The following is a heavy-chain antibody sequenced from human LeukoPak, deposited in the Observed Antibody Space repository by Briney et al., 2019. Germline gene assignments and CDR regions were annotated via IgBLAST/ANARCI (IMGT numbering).Heavy chain of an antibody. V-gene: IGHV3-74*01. D-gene: IGHD5-24*01. CDR3: ARRIQGMAPYYFDY. CDR2: INSDGGST. Sequence: PRGALRLSCTASVFTSSSYWIHWVRPAPGKGLVWVSRINSDGGSTSYADSVKGRFTISRDNAKNTLYLQMNSLRAEDTAVYYCARRIQGMAPYYFDYWGQGTLVTVSS. J-gene: IGHJ4*02. CDR1: VFTSSSYW.